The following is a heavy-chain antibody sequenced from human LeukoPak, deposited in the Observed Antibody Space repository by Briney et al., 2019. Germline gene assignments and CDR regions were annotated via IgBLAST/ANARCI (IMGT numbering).Heavy chain of an antibody. CDR1: GYTFTGYY. CDR2: INPNSGGT. J-gene: IGHJ5*02. Sequence: ASVKVSCKASGYTFTGYYMHWVRQAPGQGLEWMGWINPNSGGTNYAQKFQGRVTMTRDMSTSTVYMELSSLRSEDTAVYYCARGGGIWFGKLNWFDPWGQGTLVTVSS. V-gene: IGHV1-2*02. CDR3: ARGGGIWFGKLNWFDP. D-gene: IGHD3-10*01.